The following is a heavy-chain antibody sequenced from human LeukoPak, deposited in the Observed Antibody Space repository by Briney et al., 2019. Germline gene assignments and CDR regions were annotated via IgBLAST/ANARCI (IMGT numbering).Heavy chain of an antibody. J-gene: IGHJ4*02. D-gene: IGHD2-2*01. CDR2: ISGSGGST. CDR3: AKVRLSSTSKWYYFDY. Sequence: GGSLRLSCAASGFTFSSYAMSWVHQAPGKGLEWVSAISGSGGSTYYADSVKGRFTISRDNSKNTLYLQMNSLRAEDTAVYYCAKVRLSSTSKWYYFDYWGQGTLVTVSS. CDR1: GFTFSSYA. V-gene: IGHV3-23*01.